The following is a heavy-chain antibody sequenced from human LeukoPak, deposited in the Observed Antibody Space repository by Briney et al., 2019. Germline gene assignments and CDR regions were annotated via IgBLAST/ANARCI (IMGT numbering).Heavy chain of an antibody. Sequence: PSETLSLTCTVSGGSISSYYWGWIRQPPGKGLEWIGSIYYSGSTYYNPSLKSRVTISVDTSKNQFSLKLSSVTAADTAVYYCARRTGTTFGTVDYWGQGTLVTVSS. CDR2: IYYSGST. J-gene: IGHJ4*02. CDR1: GGSISSYY. D-gene: IGHD1-1*01. V-gene: IGHV4-39*01. CDR3: ARRTGTTFGTVDY.